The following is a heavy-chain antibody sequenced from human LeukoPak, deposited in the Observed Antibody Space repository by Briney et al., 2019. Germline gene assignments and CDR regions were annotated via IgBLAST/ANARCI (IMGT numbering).Heavy chain of an antibody. J-gene: IGHJ4*02. Sequence: ASVKVSCKASGYTFTDTYIQWVRQAPGQGLEWMGWISPSSGVTNYAQKFQGRVALTRDTSINTVYIELSGLRSDDTAVYYCAKAGRECRTNSCYSHLDYWGQGTLVTVSS. V-gene: IGHV1-2*02. CDR2: ISPSSGVT. CDR3: AKAGRECRTNSCYSHLDY. D-gene: IGHD2-15*01. CDR1: GYTFTDTY.